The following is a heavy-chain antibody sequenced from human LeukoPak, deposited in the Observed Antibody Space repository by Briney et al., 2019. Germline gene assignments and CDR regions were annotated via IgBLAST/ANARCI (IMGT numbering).Heavy chain of an antibody. Sequence: PGGSLRLSCAASGFTFSSYAMSWVRQAPGTGLEWVSAIGGSGENTNYADSVKGRFTMSRDNSRNMLYLQMNSLRDEDTAKYYCAKTVSGSYSYQGGDYWGQGTLVTVSS. V-gene: IGHV3-23*01. J-gene: IGHJ4*02. CDR2: IGGSGENT. CDR3: AKTVSGSYSYQGGDY. D-gene: IGHD3-16*02. CDR1: GFTFSSYA.